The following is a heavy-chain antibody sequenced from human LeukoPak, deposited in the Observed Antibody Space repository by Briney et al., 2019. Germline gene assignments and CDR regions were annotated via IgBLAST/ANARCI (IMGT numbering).Heavy chain of an antibody. D-gene: IGHD2-15*01. V-gene: IGHV1-46*01. J-gene: IGHJ3*02. Sequence: GASVTVSCKASGYTFTSYYMHWVRRAPGQGLEWMGIINPSGGSTSYAQKFQGGVTMTRDTSTSTVYMELSSLRSEDTAVYYCARDGVAGLDAFDIWGQGTMVTVSS. CDR2: INPSGGST. CDR1: GYTFTSYY. CDR3: ARDGVAGLDAFDI.